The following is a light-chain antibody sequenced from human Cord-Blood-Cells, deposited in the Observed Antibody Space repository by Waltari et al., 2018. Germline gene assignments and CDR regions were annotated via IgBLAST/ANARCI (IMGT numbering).Light chain of an antibody. CDR1: QGISSY. V-gene: IGKV1-8*01. J-gene: IGKJ2*01. CDR3: QQYYSYPDT. CDR2: AAS. Sequence: AIRMTQSPSSLSASTGDRVTITCRAIQGISSYLAWYQQKPGKAPKLLIYAASTLQSGVPSRFSGSGSGTDFTLTISCLQSEDFATYYCQQYYSYPDTFGQGTKLEIK.